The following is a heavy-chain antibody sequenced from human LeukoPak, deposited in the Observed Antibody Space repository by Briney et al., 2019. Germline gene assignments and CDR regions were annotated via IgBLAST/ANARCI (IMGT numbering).Heavy chain of an antibody. D-gene: IGHD3-10*01. Sequence: GGSLRLSCAASGFTFNDYYMSWIRQAPGKGLEWVSYISTSGITIYYADSVKGRFTISRDNAKNSLYLQMNSLRAEDTAVYYCARRVVRGGFDYWGQGTLVTVSS. CDR2: ISTSGITI. V-gene: IGHV3-11*04. CDR3: ARRVVRGGFDY. J-gene: IGHJ4*02. CDR1: GFTFNDYY.